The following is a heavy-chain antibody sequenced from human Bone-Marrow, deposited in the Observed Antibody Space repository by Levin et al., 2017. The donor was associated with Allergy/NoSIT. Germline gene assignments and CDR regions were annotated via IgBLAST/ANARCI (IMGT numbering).Heavy chain of an antibody. V-gene: IGHV3-23*01. Sequence: GGSLRLSCAASGFTFSIYAMSWVRQAPGKGLEWVSAISRSGDSTYYADSVQGRFTISRDNSKNTLYLQMNSLRAEETAVYFCAKEASGSGWYETAYDVWGQGTMVTVSS. CDR3: AKEASGSGWYETAYDV. CDR2: ISRSGDST. CDR1: GFTFSIYA. D-gene: IGHD6-19*01. J-gene: IGHJ3*01.